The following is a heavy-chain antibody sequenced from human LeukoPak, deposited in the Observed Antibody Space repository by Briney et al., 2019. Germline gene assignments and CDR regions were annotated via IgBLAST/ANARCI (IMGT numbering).Heavy chain of an antibody. Sequence: PSETLSLTCTVSGGSISSYYWSWIRQPAGKGLEWIGRIYTSGGTNYNPSLKSRLTMSVDTSKNQFSLKLSSVTAADTAVYYRARVNYGSGVFDYWGQGSLVTVSS. CDR3: ARVNYGSGVFDY. CDR2: IYTSGGT. V-gene: IGHV4-4*07. CDR1: GGSISSYY. D-gene: IGHD3-10*01. J-gene: IGHJ4*02.